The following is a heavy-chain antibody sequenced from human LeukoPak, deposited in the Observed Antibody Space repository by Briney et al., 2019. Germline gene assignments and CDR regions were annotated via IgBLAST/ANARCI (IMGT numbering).Heavy chain of an antibody. V-gene: IGHV4-30-4*01. J-gene: IGHJ4*02. Sequence: PSQTLSLTCTVSGGSISSGDYYWSWIRQPPGKGLEWIGYIYYSGSTYYNPSLKSRVTISVDTSKNQFSLKLSSVTAADTAVYYCARGGVDYYDSSGYPPGVNFDYWGQGTLVTVSS. D-gene: IGHD3-22*01. CDR2: IYYSGST. CDR3: ARGGVDYYDSSGYPPGVNFDY. CDR1: GGSISSGDYY.